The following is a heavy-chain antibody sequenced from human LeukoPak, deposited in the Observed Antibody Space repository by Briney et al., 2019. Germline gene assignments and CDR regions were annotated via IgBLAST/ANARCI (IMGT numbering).Heavy chain of an antibody. CDR1: GGSMSDYY. V-gene: IGHV4-59*01. D-gene: IGHD3-22*01. Sequence: SETLSLTCTVSGGSMSDYYWSWIRQPPGKGLEWIGYIYYTGSTNYNPSLKDRVTISIYTSKNQFSLKLSSVTAADTALYYCARDYTMTHASDIWGQGTLVTVSS. J-gene: IGHJ3*02. CDR3: ARDYTMTHASDI. CDR2: IYYTGST.